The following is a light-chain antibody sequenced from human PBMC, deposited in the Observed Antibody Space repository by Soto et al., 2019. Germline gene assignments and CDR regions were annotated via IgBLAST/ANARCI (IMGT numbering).Light chain of an antibody. J-gene: IGLJ2*01. V-gene: IGLV1-44*01. CDR1: RSNIGSNT. Sequence: QSVLTQPPSASGTPGQGVIISCSGSRSNIGSNTVNWYQQFPGTAPKLLIYTNNQRPSGVPDRFSGSKSGTSASLAISGLQSEDEADYYCAARDDSLKGPAFGGGTQLTVL. CDR2: TNN. CDR3: AARDDSLKGPA.